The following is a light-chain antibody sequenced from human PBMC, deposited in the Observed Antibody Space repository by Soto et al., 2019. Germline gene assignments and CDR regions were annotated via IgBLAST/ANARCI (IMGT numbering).Light chain of an antibody. CDR3: QQRTTWPT. Sequence: EIVLTQSPATLSLSPGDTATLSCRASQSVTSSLAWFQQKPGQAPRLLIYDVSRRATAIPARFSGSGSGTDFTLTISSLEPEDFAVYYCQQRTTWPTFGGGTKVENK. CDR1: QSVTSS. J-gene: IGKJ4*01. CDR2: DVS. V-gene: IGKV3-11*01.